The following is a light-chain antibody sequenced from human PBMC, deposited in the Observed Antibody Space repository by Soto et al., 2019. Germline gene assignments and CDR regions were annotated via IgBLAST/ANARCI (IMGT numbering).Light chain of an antibody. V-gene: IGLV1-51*01. CDR2: DDD. CDR1: RSNIGTNY. CDR3: GTWDASLGVGV. J-gene: IGLJ3*02. Sequence: QSVLTQPPSVSAAPRQKVTISCSGSRSNIGTNYVAWYRHLPGTAPKLLIYDDDKRPSGIPDRFSGSKSGTSATLGITGLQNGDEADYYCGTWDASLGVGVFGGGTKLTVL.